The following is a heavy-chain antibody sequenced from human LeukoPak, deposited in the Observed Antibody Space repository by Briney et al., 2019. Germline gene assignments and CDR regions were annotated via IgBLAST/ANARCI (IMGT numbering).Heavy chain of an antibody. J-gene: IGHJ4*02. CDR1: GVSMRGAY. V-gene: IGHV4-59*08. CDR2: VFFEGNT. Sequence: SETLSLTCTVSGVSMRGAYWSWIRQPPGKGLEWIGYVFFEGNTRYNPSLTSRLTISADTSRSQFSLKLNSVTAADTAVYFCAEHTSITYAHFDYWGQGILVTVSS. CDR3: AEHTSITYAHFDY. D-gene: IGHD2-2*01.